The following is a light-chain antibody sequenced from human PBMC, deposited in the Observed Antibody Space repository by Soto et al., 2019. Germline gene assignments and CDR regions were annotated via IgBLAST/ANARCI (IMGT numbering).Light chain of an antibody. Sequence: QSALTQPASVSGSPGQSITISSTGTSSDIGGYKYVSWYQQHPGKAPKLMIFEVSNRPSGVSNRFSGSKSGNTASLTISGLQAEDEADYYCSSYTSSGTLVVFGGGTKLTVL. CDR2: EVS. V-gene: IGLV2-14*01. J-gene: IGLJ2*01. CDR1: SSDIGGYKY. CDR3: SSYTSSGTLVV.